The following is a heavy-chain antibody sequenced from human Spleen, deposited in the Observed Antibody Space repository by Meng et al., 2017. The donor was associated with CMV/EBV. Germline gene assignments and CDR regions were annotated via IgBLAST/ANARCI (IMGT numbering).Heavy chain of an antibody. Sequence: ASVKVSCKASGYTFTGYYMHWVRQAPGEDFEWMGWINPNSGGTNYAQKFQGRVTMTRNTSISTAYMELSSLRSEDTAVYYCARGPSITAGFDYWGQGTLVTVSS. J-gene: IGHJ4*02. CDR1: GYTFTGYY. V-gene: IGHV1-2*02. CDR2: INPNSGGT. D-gene: IGHD3-16*01. CDR3: ARGPSITAGFDY.